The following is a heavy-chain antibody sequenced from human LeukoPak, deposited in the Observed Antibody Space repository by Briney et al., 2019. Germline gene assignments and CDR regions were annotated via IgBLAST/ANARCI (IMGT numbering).Heavy chain of an antibody. CDR3: ARDVGSSSGGAFDI. CDR2: ISSSSSTI. D-gene: IGHD6-13*01. CDR1: GFTFSSYS. J-gene: IGHJ3*02. V-gene: IGHV3-48*04. Sequence: GGSLRLSCAASGFTFSSYSMNWVRRAPGKGLEWVSYISSSSSTIYYADSVKGRFTISRDNAKNSLYLQMNSLRAEDTAVYYCARDVGSSSGGAFDIWGQGTMVTVSS.